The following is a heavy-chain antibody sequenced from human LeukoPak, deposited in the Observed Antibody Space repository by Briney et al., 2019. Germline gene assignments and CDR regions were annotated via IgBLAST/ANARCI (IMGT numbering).Heavy chain of an antibody. CDR1: GGSISSYY. D-gene: IGHD4-17*01. CDR2: IYYSGST. J-gene: IGHJ3*02. Sequence: SETLSLTCTVSGGSISSYYWSWIRQPPGKGLEWIGYIYYSGSTNYNPSLKSRVTISVDTSKNQFSLKLSSVTAADTAVYYCARALPSYGDHGAFDIWGQGTMVTVSS. CDR3: ARALPSYGDHGAFDI. V-gene: IGHV4-59*01.